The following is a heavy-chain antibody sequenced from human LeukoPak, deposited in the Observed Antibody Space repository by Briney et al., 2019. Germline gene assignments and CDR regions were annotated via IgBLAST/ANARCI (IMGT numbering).Heavy chain of an antibody. CDR1: GGSISSGDYY. Sequence: SETLSLTCTVSGGSISSGDYYWSWIRQPPGKGLEWIGYIYYSGSTYYNPSLKSRVTISVDTSKNQFSLKLSSVTAADTAVYYCARIKNGYSSGWLYNWNDGEDYYYYMDVWGKGTTVTVSS. CDR3: ARIKNGYSSGWLYNWNDGEDYYYYMDV. CDR2: IYYSGST. J-gene: IGHJ6*03. V-gene: IGHV4-30-4*02. D-gene: IGHD6-19*01.